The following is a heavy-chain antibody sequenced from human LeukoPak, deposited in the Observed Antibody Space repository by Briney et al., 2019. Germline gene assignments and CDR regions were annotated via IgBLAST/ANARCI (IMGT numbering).Heavy chain of an antibody. Sequence: GRSLRLSCAASGFTFSSYAMHWVRQAPGKGLEWVAVISYDGSNKYYADSVKGRFTISRDNSKNTLYLQMNSLRAEDTAVYYCARDSGYYDNFDYWGQGTLVTVSS. CDR3: ARDSGYYDNFDY. D-gene: IGHD3-22*01. CDR2: ISYDGSNK. CDR1: GFTFSSYA. J-gene: IGHJ4*02. V-gene: IGHV3-30*04.